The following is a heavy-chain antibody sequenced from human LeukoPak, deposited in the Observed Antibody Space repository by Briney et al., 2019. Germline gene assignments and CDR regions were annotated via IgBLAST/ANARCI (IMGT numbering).Heavy chain of an antibody. CDR2: VSVSGDST. V-gene: IGHV3-23*01. J-gene: IGHJ4*02. CDR1: GFTFSSYS. CDR3: AKRVVVTATKYFDY. Sequence: GGSLRLSCAASGFTFSSYSMNWVRQAPGKGLEWVSTVSVSGDSTYYADSVKGRFTISRDNSKNTLYLQMNSLRAEDTAVYYCAKRVVVTATKYFDYWGQGALVTVSS. D-gene: IGHD2-21*02.